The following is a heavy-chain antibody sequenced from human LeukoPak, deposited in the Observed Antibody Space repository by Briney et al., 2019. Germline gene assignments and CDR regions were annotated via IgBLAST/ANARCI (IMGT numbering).Heavy chain of an antibody. CDR2: IKQDGSEK. V-gene: IGHV3-7*01. J-gene: IGHJ4*02. CDR1: GFTFSSYW. D-gene: IGHD3-10*01. Sequence: GGSLRLSCAASGFTFSSYWMSWVRQAPGKGLEWVANIKQDGSEKYYVDSVKGRFTISRDNAKNSLYLQMNSLRAEDTAVYYCASDYGSGSYYNVGYWGQGTLVTVS. CDR3: ASDYGSGSYYNVGY.